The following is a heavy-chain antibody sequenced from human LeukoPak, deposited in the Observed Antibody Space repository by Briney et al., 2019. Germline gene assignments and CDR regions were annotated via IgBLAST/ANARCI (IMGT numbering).Heavy chain of an antibody. D-gene: IGHD6-19*01. V-gene: IGHV3-64*01. CDR3: ARGAGYSSGWYEN. Sequence: GGSLRLSCAASGFTFSSYAMHWVRQAPGKGLEYVSAISSNGGSTYYANSVKGRFTISRDNSKNTLYLQMGSLRAEDMAVYYCARGAGYSSGWYENWGQGTLVTVSS. CDR2: ISSNGGST. J-gene: IGHJ4*02. CDR1: GFTFSSYA.